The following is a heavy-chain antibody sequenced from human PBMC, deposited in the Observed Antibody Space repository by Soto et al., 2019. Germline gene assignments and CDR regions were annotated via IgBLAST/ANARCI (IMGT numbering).Heavy chain of an antibody. J-gene: IGHJ3*02. CDR2: FDPEDGET. CDR3: ATSPPRAVRGVIRPIIAFDI. CDR1: GYTLTELS. Sequence: QVQLVQSGAEVKKPGASVKVSCKVSGYTLTELSMHWVRQAPGKGLEWMGGFDPEDGETIYAQKFQGRVTMTEDTSTDTAYMELSSLRSEDTAVYYCATSPPRAVRGVIRPIIAFDIWGQGTMVTVSS. D-gene: IGHD3-10*01. V-gene: IGHV1-24*01.